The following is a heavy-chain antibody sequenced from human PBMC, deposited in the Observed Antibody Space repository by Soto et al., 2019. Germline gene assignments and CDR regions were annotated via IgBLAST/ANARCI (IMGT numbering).Heavy chain of an antibody. Sequence: SETLSLTCTVSGYSISSGYYWGWIRQPPGKGLEWIGSIYHSGSTYYNPSLKSRVTISVDTSKNQFSLKLSSVTAADTAVYYCAREARWGLSGGYFDYWGQGTLVTVSS. D-gene: IGHD7-27*01. V-gene: IGHV4-38-2*02. CDR3: AREARWGLSGGYFDY. CDR2: IYHSGST. CDR1: GYSISSGYY. J-gene: IGHJ4*02.